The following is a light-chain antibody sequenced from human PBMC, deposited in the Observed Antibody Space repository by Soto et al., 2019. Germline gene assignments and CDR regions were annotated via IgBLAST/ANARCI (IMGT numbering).Light chain of an antibody. CDR1: QSVSIW. CDR3: QKSYNTPLT. CDR2: DAS. V-gene: IGKV1-39*01. J-gene: IGKJ4*01. Sequence: DIHLTQSPSTLSASVGDRFTITCLASQSVSIWLAWYRQKPGKAPEVLVWDASSLQRGVPSRFSGSGSGTYFTLTISSLHPEDHATYYCQKSYNTPLTCGGGNKGDIK.